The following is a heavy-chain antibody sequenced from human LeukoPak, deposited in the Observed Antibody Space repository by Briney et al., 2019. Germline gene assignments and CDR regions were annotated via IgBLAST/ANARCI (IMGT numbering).Heavy chain of an antibody. Sequence: PGGSLRLSCAASGFTFSDYYMSWIRQAPGKGLEWVSYISTSGTTMYYADSVKGRFTISRDNAKNSLYLQMNSLRAEDTAVYYCASGGLEYYYDSSGYPFDYWGQGTLVTVSS. CDR3: ASGGLEYYYDSSGYPFDY. D-gene: IGHD3-22*01. CDR2: ISTSGTTM. V-gene: IGHV3-11*04. CDR1: GFTFSDYY. J-gene: IGHJ4*02.